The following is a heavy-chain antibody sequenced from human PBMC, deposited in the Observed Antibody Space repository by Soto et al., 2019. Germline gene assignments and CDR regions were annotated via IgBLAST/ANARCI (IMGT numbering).Heavy chain of an antibody. CDR3: ARVDIVVVPAAIRYGMDV. CDR2: ISAYNGNT. D-gene: IGHD2-2*03. CDR1: GYTFTSYG. V-gene: IGHV1-18*04. J-gene: IGHJ6*02. Sequence: ASVKVSCKASGYTFTSYGISWVRQAPGQGLEWMGWISAYNGNTNYAQKLQGRVTMTTDTSTSTAYMELRSLRSDETAVYYCARVDIVVVPAAIRYGMDVWGQGTTVTVSS.